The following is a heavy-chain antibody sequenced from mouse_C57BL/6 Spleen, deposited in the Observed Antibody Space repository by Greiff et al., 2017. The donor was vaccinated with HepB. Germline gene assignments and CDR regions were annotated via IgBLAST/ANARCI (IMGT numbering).Heavy chain of an antibody. CDR3: AREGAQYFDY. V-gene: IGHV1-22*01. Sequence: EVPLQQSGPELVKPGASVKMSCKASGYTFTDYNLHWVKQSHGKSLEWIGYINPNNGGTSYNQKFKGTATLTVNKSSSTAYMELRSLTSEDSAVYYCAREGAQYFDYWGQGTTLTVSS. D-gene: IGHD3-2*02. J-gene: IGHJ2*01. CDR1: GYTFTDYN. CDR2: INPNNGGT.